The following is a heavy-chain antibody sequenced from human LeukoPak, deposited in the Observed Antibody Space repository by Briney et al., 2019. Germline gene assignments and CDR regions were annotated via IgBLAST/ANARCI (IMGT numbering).Heavy chain of an antibody. CDR2: IYPGDSDT. V-gene: IGHV5-51*01. D-gene: IGHD2-15*01. CDR3: ARRYCSGGSCYYGSGWFDP. Sequence: GGSLRLSCKGSGYSFTSYWIGWVRQVPGKGLEWMGIIYPGDSDTRYSPSFQGQVTISADKSISTAYLQWSSLKASDTAMYYCARRYCSGGSCYYGSGWFDPWGQGTLVTVSS. J-gene: IGHJ5*02. CDR1: GYSFTSYW.